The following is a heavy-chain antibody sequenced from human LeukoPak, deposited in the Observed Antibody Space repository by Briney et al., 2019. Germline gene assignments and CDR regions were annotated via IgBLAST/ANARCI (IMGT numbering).Heavy chain of an antibody. J-gene: IGHJ6*03. CDR3: ARDKEYSSGWGFRYYYYYMDV. V-gene: IGHV4-59*12. Sequence: SETLSLTCTVSGGSISSYYWSWIRQPPGKGLEWIGYIYYSGSTNYNPSLKSRVTISVDTSKNQFSLQLNSVTPEDTAVYYCARDKEYSSGWGFRYYYYYMDVWGKGTTVTVSS. CDR1: GGSISSYY. CDR2: IYYSGST. D-gene: IGHD6-19*01.